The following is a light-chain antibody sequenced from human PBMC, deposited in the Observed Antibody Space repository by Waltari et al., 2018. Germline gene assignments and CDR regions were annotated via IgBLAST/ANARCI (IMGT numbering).Light chain of an antibody. CDR2: GAS. J-gene: IGKJ2*01. Sequence: ERVMTQSPATLSVSPGERATLPCRASQSVNNSLAWYQQKPGQAPRLLISGASARATGIPARFSSSGSGTEFTLTISSMQSEDSAVYYCQQYNNWPYTFGQGTKLEIK. CDR3: QQYNNWPYT. CDR1: QSVNNS. V-gene: IGKV3-15*01.